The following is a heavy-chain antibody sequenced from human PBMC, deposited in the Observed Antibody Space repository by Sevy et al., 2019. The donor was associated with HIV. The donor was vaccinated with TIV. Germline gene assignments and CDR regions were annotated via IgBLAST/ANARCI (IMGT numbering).Heavy chain of an antibody. V-gene: IGHV3-48*02. CDR3: ARDRYDYDLFGKGDY. CDR1: GFTFRSYS. J-gene: IGHJ4*02. CDR2: ISSSSSTI. Sequence: GGSLRLSCAASGFTFRSYSMNWVRQAPGKGLEWVSYISSSSSTIYYADSVKGRFTISRDNAKNSMYLQMNSLRDEDTAVYYCARDRYDYDLFGKGDYWGQGTLVTVSS. D-gene: IGHD3-9*01.